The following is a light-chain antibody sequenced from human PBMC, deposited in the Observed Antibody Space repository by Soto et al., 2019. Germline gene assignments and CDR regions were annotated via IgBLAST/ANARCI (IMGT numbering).Light chain of an antibody. CDR1: QSFSTSS. CDR2: GAS. CDR3: QHYGNSPPFT. V-gene: IGKV3-20*01. Sequence: EIVWTHSPAPRSLSPGERAPLPCRASQSFSTSSLAWYQQKPGQAPRLLTYGASNRATGIPDRFSGSGSGTDFTLTISRLEPEDFAVYFCQHYGNSPPFTFGQGTKVEIK. J-gene: IGKJ2*01.